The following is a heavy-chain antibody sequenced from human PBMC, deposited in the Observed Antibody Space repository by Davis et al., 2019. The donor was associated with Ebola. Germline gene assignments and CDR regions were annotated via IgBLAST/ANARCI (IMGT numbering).Heavy chain of an antibody. CDR2: ISSSGSTI. CDR1: GFTFSDYY. CDR3: ARDSSTVTTPWFDP. J-gene: IGHJ5*02. V-gene: IGHV3-11*01. Sequence: GESLKISCAASGFTFSDYYMSWIRQAPGKGLEWVSYISSSGSTIYYADSVKGRFTISRDNAKNSLYLQMNSLRAEDTAVYYCARDSSTVTTPWFDPWGQGTLVTVSS. D-gene: IGHD4-17*01.